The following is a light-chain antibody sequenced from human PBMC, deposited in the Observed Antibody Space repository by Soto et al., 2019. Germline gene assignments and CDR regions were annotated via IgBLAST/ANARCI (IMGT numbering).Light chain of an antibody. Sequence: QSVLTQPPSASVTPGQRFTVCFSGSRCKIGSNYVYWYQQLPGTAPTLLIYSNTQPPSGVPDRFSGSKSGTSASLALAGLQAEDEGDSSCQSYDSSLSGYVFATGTKV. V-gene: IGLV1-47*02. J-gene: IGLJ1*01. CDR2: SNT. CDR1: RCKIGSNY. CDR3: QSYDSSLSGYV.